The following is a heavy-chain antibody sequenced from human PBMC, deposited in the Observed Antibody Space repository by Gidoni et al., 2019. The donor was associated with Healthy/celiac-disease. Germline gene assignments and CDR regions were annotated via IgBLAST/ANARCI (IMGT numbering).Heavy chain of an antibody. D-gene: IGHD3-9*01. J-gene: IGHJ5*02. Sequence: QVQLQESGPGLVKPSGTLSLTCAVSGGSISSTNWWTWVRQPPGKGLEWIGEIFHSGSTNYNPSLKSRVTISIDKSKNQFSLKLSSVTAADTAVYYCARTYYDILTGYYHWFDPWGQGTLVTVSS. CDR3: ARTYYDILTGYYHWFDP. CDR1: GGSISSTNW. CDR2: IFHSGST. V-gene: IGHV4-4*02.